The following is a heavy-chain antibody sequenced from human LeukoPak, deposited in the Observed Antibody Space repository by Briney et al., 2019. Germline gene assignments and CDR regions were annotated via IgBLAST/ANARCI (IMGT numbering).Heavy chain of an antibody. V-gene: IGHV4-59*01. Sequence: VSGGSXXSYYWSWIRQPPGKGLEWIGYIDYSGYTNYNPSLKSRVTISLDTSTNQFSLKLNSVTAADTAVYYCARDRALGSGKYYFDYWGQGTPVTVSS. D-gene: IGHD3-16*01. CDR2: IDYSGYT. J-gene: IGHJ4*02. CDR1: GGSXXSYY. CDR3: ARDRALGSGKYYFDY.